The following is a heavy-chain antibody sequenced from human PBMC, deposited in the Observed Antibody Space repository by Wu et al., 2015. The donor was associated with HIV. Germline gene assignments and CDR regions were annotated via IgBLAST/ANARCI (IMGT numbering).Heavy chain of an antibody. CDR3: ARPWQLRTAGPXFDY. Sequence: QVQLVQSGAEVKKPGSSVKVSCEASGGTFSSYAISWVRQAPGQGLEWMGGIIPAFGTTDYAGKFQGRVTISADDSTSTAYMELKRLTSEDTAVYYCARPWQLRTAGPXFDYVGPREPWSTVSS. D-gene: IGHD4-23*01. CDR2: IIPAFGTT. J-gene: IGHJ4*02. V-gene: IGHV1-69*12. CDR1: GGTFSSYA.